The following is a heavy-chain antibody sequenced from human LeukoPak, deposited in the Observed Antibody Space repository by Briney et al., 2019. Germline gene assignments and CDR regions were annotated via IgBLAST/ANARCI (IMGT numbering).Heavy chain of an antibody. V-gene: IGHV4-4*07. CDR2: FYSSGNN. CDR1: GGSMSSYF. Sequence: PSETLSLTCLVSGGSMSSYFWSWIRQPAGKGLEWIGRFYSSGNNNYNPSLRSRVTMSADTSKNQFSLKLSSVTAADTAVYYCARAVLSTKLQNWFDPWGQGTLVTVSS. CDR3: ARAVLSTKLQNWFDP. D-gene: IGHD5-24*01. J-gene: IGHJ5*02.